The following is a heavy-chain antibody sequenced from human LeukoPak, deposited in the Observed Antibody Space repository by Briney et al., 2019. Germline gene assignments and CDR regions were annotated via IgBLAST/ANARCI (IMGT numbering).Heavy chain of an antibody. D-gene: IGHD1-26*01. Sequence: GGSLRLSCAASEFTFSRYWMSWVRQAPGKGLEWVANIKQDGSEKYYVYSVEGRFTISRDNARNSLYLQMHSLRAEDTAVYYCARDKLVGPTYLDYWGQGTLVTVSS. V-gene: IGHV3-7*01. CDR1: EFTFSRYW. J-gene: IGHJ4*02. CDR3: ARDKLVGPTYLDY. CDR2: IKQDGSEK.